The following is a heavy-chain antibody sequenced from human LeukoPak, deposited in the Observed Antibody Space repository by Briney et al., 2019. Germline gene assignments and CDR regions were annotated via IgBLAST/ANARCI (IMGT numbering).Heavy chain of an antibody. D-gene: IGHD3-22*01. Sequence: SETLSLTCTVSGGSLTYYYWTWIRQPPGRRPERTGYIYYRGSTNYNPSLESRVAFSVDTSKNQVSLKLSSVTAADTAIYYCASLTNSTGYIPWYFDLWGRGTLVTVSS. J-gene: IGHJ2*01. V-gene: IGHV4-59*01. CDR1: GGSLTYYY. CDR2: IYYRGST. CDR3: ASLTNSTGYIPWYFDL.